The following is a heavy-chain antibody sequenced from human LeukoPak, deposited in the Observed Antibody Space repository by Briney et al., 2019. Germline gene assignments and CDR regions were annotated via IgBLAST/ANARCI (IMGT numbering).Heavy chain of an antibody. CDR1: GFTFSSYA. Sequence: PGRSLRLSCAASGFTFSSYAMHWVRQAPGKGLEWVGFIRSKAYGGTTEYGASVKGRFTISRDDSKSIAYLQMNSLKTEDTAVYYCTRAYCGGDCYPDYWGQGTLVTVSS. D-gene: IGHD2-21*02. J-gene: IGHJ4*02. CDR3: TRAYCGGDCYPDY. V-gene: IGHV3-49*04. CDR2: IRSKAYGGTT.